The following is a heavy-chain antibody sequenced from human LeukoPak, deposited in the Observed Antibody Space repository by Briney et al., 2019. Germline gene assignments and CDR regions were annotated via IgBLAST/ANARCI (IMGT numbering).Heavy chain of an antibody. Sequence: GSSAKVSCKASGGTFSSYTISWVRQAPGQGLEWMGRIIPILGIANYAQKFQGRVTITADKSTSTAYMELSSLRSEDTAVYYCARDDRDIVVVPAAIAFDYWGQGTLVTVSS. V-gene: IGHV1-69*04. CDR3: ARDDRDIVVVPAAIAFDY. D-gene: IGHD2-2*02. CDR1: GGTFSSYT. J-gene: IGHJ4*02. CDR2: IIPILGIA.